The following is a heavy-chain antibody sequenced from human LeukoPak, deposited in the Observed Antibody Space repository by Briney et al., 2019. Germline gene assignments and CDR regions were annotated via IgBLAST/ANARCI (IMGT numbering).Heavy chain of an antibody. CDR1: GFTFSSYG. Sequence: GGSLRLSCAASGFTFSSYGMHWVRQAPGKGLEWVAVISYDGSNKYYADSVKGRFTISRDNAKNSLYLQMNSLRAEDTAVYYCARGDPDISFGVAGEAFDIWGQGTMVTVSS. D-gene: IGHD3-3*01. CDR2: ISYDGSNK. CDR3: ARGDPDISFGVAGEAFDI. J-gene: IGHJ3*02. V-gene: IGHV3-30*03.